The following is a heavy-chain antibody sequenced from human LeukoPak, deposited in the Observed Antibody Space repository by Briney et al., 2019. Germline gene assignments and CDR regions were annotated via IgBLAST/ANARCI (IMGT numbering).Heavy chain of an antibody. D-gene: IGHD3-10*01. V-gene: IGHV1-2*02. Sequence: ASVKVSCKASGYTFTGYYIHWVRQAPGQGLEWMGWINPNSGGTNYAQKFQGRVTMTRDTSISTAYMELSRLRSDDTAVYYCARDPLPRVYGSGSYLKDYWGQGTLVTVSS. CDR1: GYTFTGYY. J-gene: IGHJ4*02. CDR2: INPNSGGT. CDR3: ARDPLPRVYGSGSYLKDY.